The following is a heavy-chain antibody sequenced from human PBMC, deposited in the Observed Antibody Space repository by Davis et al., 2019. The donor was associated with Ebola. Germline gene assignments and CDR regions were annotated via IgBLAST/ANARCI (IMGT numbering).Heavy chain of an antibody. CDR2: IIPIFGTA. CDR3: ARDPVPAAPRGDWYFDL. CDR1: GGTFSSYA. J-gene: IGHJ2*01. Sequence: SVKVSCKASGGTFSSYAISWVRQAPGQGLEWMGGIIPIFGTANYAQKFQGRVTITADESTSTAYMELSSLRSDDTAVYYCARDPVPAAPRGDWYFDLWGRGTLVTVSS. V-gene: IGHV1-69*13. D-gene: IGHD2-2*01.